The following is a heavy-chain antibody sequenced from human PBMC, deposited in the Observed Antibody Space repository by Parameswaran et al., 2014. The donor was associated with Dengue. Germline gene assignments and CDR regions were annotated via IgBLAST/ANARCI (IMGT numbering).Heavy chain of an antibody. Sequence: VRQMPGKGLEWMGRIDPSDSYTNYSPSFQGHVTISADKSISTAYLQWSSLKASDTAMYYCATSSYYGSGSYNGMDVWGQGTTVTVSS. V-gene: IGHV5-10-1*01. CDR2: IDPSDSYT. J-gene: IGHJ6*02. D-gene: IGHD3-10*01. CDR3: ATSSYYGSGSYNGMDV.